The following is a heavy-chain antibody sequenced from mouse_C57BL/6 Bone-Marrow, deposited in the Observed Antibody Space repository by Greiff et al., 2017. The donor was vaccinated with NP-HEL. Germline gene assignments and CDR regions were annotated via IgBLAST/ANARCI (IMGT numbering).Heavy chain of an antibody. CDR1: GYTFTDHT. CDR3: VHGSSFYWYFDV. J-gene: IGHJ1*03. V-gene: IGHV1-78*01. CDR2: IYPRDGST. D-gene: IGHD1-1*01. Sequence: VQLQQSDAELVKPGASVKISCKVSGYTFTDHTIHWMKQRPEQGLEWIGSIYPRDGSTKYNEKFKGKATLTADKSSSTAYMQLNSLTSEDSAVYSCVHGSSFYWYFDVWGTGTTVTVSS.